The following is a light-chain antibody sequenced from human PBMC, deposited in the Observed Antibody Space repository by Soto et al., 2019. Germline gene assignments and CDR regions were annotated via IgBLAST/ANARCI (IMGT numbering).Light chain of an antibody. Sequence: DIRVTQSPPTLSASVGDRVTITCRASQIISSWLAWYQQKPGKAPKLLIHATSTLQSGVPSRFSGSGSGTEFTLTISSLQPEDFATYYCQQLSSYPITFGQGTRLEI. J-gene: IGKJ5*01. CDR2: ATS. CDR3: QQLSSYPIT. V-gene: IGKV1-9*01. CDR1: QIISSW.